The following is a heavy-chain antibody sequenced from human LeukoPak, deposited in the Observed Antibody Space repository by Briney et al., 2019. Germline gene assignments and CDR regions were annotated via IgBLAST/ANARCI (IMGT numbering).Heavy chain of an antibody. CDR2: ISYDGSNK. CDR1: EFTFSSYG. V-gene: IGHV3-30*18. J-gene: IGHJ6*02. D-gene: IGHD3-3*01. Sequence: PGGSLRLSCAASEFTFSSYGMHWVRQAPGKGLEWVAVISYDGSNKYYADSVKGRFTISRDNSKNTLYLQMNSLRAEDTAVYYCAKDLLRFLEWSTTLLGMDVWGQGTTVTVSS. CDR3: AKDLLRFLEWSTTLLGMDV.